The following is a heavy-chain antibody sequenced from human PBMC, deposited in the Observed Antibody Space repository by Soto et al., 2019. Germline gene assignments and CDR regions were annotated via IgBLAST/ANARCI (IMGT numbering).Heavy chain of an antibody. V-gene: IGHV4-39*01. CDR1: GGSISSSSYY. J-gene: IGHJ4*02. D-gene: IGHD1-26*01. Sequence: SETLSLTCTVSGGSISSSSYYWGWIRQPPGKGLEWIGSIYYSGSTYYNPSLKSRVTISVDTSKNQFSLKLSSVTAADTAVYYCARTLLQGELLLIYYFDYWGQGTLVTVSS. CDR2: IYYSGST. CDR3: ARTLLQGELLLIYYFDY.